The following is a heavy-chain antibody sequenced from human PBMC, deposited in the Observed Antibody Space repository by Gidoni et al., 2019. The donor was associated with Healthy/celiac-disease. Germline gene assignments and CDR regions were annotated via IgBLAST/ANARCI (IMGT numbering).Heavy chain of an antibody. CDR3: AKDFVVVVPAAETFDY. CDR2: ISGSGGST. J-gene: IGHJ4*02. V-gene: IGHV3-23*01. CDR1: GFTFSSYA. Sequence: EVQLLESGGGLVQPGGSLRLSCAASGFTFSSYAMSWVRQAPGKGLEWVSAISGSGGSTYYADSVKGRFTISRDNSKNTLYLQMNSLRAEDTAVYYCAKDFVVVVPAAETFDYWGQGTLVTVSS. D-gene: IGHD2-2*01.